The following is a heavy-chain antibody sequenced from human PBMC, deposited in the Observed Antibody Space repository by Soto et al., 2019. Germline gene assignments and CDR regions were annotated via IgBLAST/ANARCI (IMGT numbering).Heavy chain of an antibody. CDR2: IGSSSTTI. CDR3: ARDPKSGSQKLYFDL. J-gene: IGHJ4*02. D-gene: IGHD1-26*01. CDR1: GFTFSSFS. V-gene: IGHV3-48*02. Sequence: PGGSLRLSCAASGFTFSSFSMNWVRQAPGKGLEWLSYIGSSSTTIYYADSVKGRFTISRDNAKKSVYLQLNSLRDEDTAVYYCARDPKSGSQKLYFDLWGQGTPVTVSS.